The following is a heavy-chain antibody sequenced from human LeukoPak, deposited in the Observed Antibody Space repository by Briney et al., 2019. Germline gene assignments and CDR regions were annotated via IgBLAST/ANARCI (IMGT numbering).Heavy chain of an antibody. V-gene: IGHV3-23*01. CDR1: GFSFSSYA. CDR3: AQDWEDIVVVAATLGY. CDR2: ISGSGGSA. D-gene: IGHD2-15*01. Sequence: GGSLRFSCAASGFSFSSYAMSWVRQAPGKGLQWVSAISGSGGSAYYAASVKGRFIISRDNSKNTLYLQMNSLRAEDTAVYYCAQDWEDIVVVAATLGYWGQGTLVTVSS. J-gene: IGHJ4*02.